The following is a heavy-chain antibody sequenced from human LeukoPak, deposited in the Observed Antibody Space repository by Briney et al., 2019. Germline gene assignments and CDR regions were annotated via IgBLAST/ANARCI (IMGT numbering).Heavy chain of an antibody. Sequence: SETLSLTCTVAGGSISSYYWSWIRQPPGKGLEWIGYIYYSGSTNYNPSLKSRVTISVDTSKNQFSLKLSSVTAADTAVYYCARRLGYCSGGSCYYWFDPWGQGTLVTVSS. CDR1: GGSISSYY. CDR2: IYYSGST. V-gene: IGHV4-59*01. CDR3: ARRLGYCSGGSCYYWFDP. D-gene: IGHD2-15*01. J-gene: IGHJ5*02.